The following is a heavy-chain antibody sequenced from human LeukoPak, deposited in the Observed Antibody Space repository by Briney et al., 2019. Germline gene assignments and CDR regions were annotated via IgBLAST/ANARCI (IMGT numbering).Heavy chain of an antibody. V-gene: IGHV1-69*01. D-gene: IGHD6-6*01. Sequence: SVKVSCKASGGTFSSYAISWVRQAPGQGLEWMGGIIPIFGTANYAQKFQGRVTITADESTSTAYMELSSLRSEDTAVYYCARDSSSIAARPYYYYYMDVWGKGTTVNVSS. J-gene: IGHJ6*03. CDR3: ARDSSSIAARPYYYYYMDV. CDR1: GGTFSSYA. CDR2: IIPIFGTA.